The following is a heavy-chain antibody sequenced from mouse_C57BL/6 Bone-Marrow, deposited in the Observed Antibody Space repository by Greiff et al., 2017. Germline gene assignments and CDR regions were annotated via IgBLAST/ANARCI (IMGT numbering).Heavy chain of an antibody. CDR2: ISSGSSTI. J-gene: IGHJ4*01. D-gene: IGHD2-5*01. CDR1: GFTFSDYG. Sequence: EVQRVESGGGLVKPGGSLKLSCAASGFTFSDYGMHWVRQAPEKGLEWVAYISSGSSTIYYADTVKGRFTISRDNAKNTLFLQMTSLRSEDTAMYYCARRGGSNYAYAMDYWGQGTSVTVSS. V-gene: IGHV5-17*01. CDR3: ARRGGSNYAYAMDY.